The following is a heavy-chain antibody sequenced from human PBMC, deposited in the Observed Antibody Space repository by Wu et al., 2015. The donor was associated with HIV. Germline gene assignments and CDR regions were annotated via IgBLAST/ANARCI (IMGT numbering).Heavy chain of an antibody. CDR3: ARDAGLYSSSSLNAFDY. CDR1: GGTFSSYA. D-gene: IGHD6-6*01. CDR2: ISAYNGNT. J-gene: IGHJ4*02. V-gene: IGHV1-18*01. Sequence: QVRLVQSGAEVKKPGSSVKVSCKASGGTFSSYAISWVRQAPGQGLEWMGWISAYNGNTNYAQKFQGRLTMTTDTSTTTAYMELRSLRPDDTAVYYCARDAGLYSSSSLNAFDYWGQGTLVIVSS.